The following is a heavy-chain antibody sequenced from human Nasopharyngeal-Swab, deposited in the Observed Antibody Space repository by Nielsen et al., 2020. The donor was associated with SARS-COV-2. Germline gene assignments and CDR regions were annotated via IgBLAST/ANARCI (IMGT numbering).Heavy chain of an antibody. CDR3: ARDGSRDIVVVVAATTSCYFDY. J-gene: IGHJ4*02. Sequence: WVRQAPGQGLEWMGIINPSGGSTSYAQEFQGRVTMTRDTSTSTVYMELSSLRSEDTAVYYCARDGSRDIVVVVAATTSCYFDYWGQGTLVTVSS. V-gene: IGHV1-46*01. CDR2: INPSGGST. D-gene: IGHD2-15*01.